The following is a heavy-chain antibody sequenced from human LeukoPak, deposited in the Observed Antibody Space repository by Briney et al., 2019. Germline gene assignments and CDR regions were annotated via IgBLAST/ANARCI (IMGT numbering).Heavy chain of an antibody. CDR3: ARDVGFYYYDSRGYGPVDY. V-gene: IGHV1-2*02. CDR1: GYTFTGYY. D-gene: IGHD3-22*01. J-gene: IGHJ4*02. Sequence: ASVKVSCKASGYTFTGYYMHWVRQAPGQGLEWMGWINPKSGDTNSAQKFQGRVTMTRDTSISTAYMELNRLTSDDTAVYYCARDVGFYYYDSRGYGPVDYWGQGTLVTVSS. CDR2: INPKSGDT.